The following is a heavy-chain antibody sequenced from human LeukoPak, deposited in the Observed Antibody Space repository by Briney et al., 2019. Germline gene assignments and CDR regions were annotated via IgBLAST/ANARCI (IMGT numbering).Heavy chain of an antibody. Sequence: GGSLRLSCTTSGFTFSTLAMSWVRQAPGKGLEWVSSISSRGDDTSYADSVKGRFTISRDNSKNTLYLQLNSLRVDDAAIYYCAKHRRSTLVTAYFDSWGQGTLVTVSS. CDR2: ISSRGDDT. D-gene: IGHD2-21*02. CDR1: GFTFSTLA. CDR3: AKHRRSTLVTAYFDS. J-gene: IGHJ4*02. V-gene: IGHV3-23*01.